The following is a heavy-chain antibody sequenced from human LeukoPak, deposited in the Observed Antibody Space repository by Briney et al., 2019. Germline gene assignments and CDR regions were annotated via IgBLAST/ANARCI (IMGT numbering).Heavy chain of an antibody. J-gene: IGHJ5*02. CDR2: IYHSGST. CDR1: GGSISSSNW. D-gene: IGHD3-22*01. Sequence: TSSGTLSLTCAVSGGSISSSNWWSWVRQPPGKGLEWIGEIYHSGSTNYNPSLKSRVTISVDKSKNQFSLKLSSVTAADTAVYYCARVLSYDSSGHYWAHGGAWGQGTLVTVSS. CDR3: ARVLSYDSSGHYWAHGGA. V-gene: IGHV4-4*02.